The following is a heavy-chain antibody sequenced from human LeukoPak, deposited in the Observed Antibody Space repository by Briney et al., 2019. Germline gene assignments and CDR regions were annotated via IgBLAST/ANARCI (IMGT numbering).Heavy chain of an antibody. V-gene: IGHV1-69*04. CDR1: GGTFSSYA. CDR3: ARIDYYDSSDNWFDP. D-gene: IGHD3-22*01. J-gene: IGHJ5*02. CDR2: IIPILGIA. Sequence: GASVKVSCKASGGTFSSYAISWVRQAPGQGLEWMGRIIPILGIANYAQKFQGRVTITADKSTSTAYMELSSLRSEDTAVYYCARIDYYDSSDNWFDPWGQGTLVTVSP.